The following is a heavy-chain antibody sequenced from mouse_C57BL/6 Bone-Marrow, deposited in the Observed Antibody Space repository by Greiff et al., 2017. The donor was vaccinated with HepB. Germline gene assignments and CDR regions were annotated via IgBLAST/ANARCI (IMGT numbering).Heavy chain of an antibody. Sequence: QVQLQQSGAELVKPGASVKMSCKASGYTFTTYPIEWMKQNHGKSLEWIGNFHPYNDDTKYNEKFKGKATLTVDKSSSTAYLELSRLTSDDSAVYYCARDDYGSSGPFAYWGQGTLVTVSA. CDR1: GYTFTTYP. V-gene: IGHV1-47*01. D-gene: IGHD1-1*01. CDR2: FHPYNDDT. CDR3: ARDDYGSSGPFAY. J-gene: IGHJ3*01.